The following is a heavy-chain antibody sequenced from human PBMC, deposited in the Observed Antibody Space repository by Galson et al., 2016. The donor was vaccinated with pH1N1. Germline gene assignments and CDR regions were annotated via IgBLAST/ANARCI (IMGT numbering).Heavy chain of an antibody. CDR3: ARRYFDY. D-gene: IGHD3-9*01. Sequence: SLRLSCAASGFNFSNSWMQWVRQAPGKGLQWVANINQAGDKKYYVGSVEGRFTISRDNAKNSLYLQMNNLRDEDTAMYFCARRYFDYWGQGALVTVSS. J-gene: IGHJ4*02. CDR1: GFNFSNSW. V-gene: IGHV3-7*01. CDR2: INQAGDKK.